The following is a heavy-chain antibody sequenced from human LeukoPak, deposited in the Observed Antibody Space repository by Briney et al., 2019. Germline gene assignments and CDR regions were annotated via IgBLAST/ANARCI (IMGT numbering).Heavy chain of an antibody. CDR3: ASSIVGASDFWYFDL. Sequence: PSETLSLTCTVSGGSISSSSYYWGWIRQPPGKGLEWIGSIYYSGSTYYNPSLKSRVTISVDTSKNQFSLKLSSVTAADTAVYYCASSIVGASDFWYFDLWGRGTLVTVSP. CDR1: GGSISSSSYY. J-gene: IGHJ2*01. CDR2: IYYSGST. D-gene: IGHD1-26*01. V-gene: IGHV4-39*07.